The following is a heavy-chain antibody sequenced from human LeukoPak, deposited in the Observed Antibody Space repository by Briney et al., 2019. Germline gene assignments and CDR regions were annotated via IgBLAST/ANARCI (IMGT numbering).Heavy chain of an antibody. J-gene: IGHJ3*02. D-gene: IGHD1-1*01. CDR1: GDSVSTNSAA. V-gene: IGHV6-1*01. CDR3: VRDWNVMLGAFDI. Sequence: PSQTLSLTCAISGDSVSTNSAAWNWVRQSPSRDLEWLGRTYYRSKWYNDYAVSVKTRITINADTSKNQFSLHLNSVAPEDTAVYYCVRDWNVMLGAFDIWGQGTMVTVSS. CDR2: TYYRSKWYN.